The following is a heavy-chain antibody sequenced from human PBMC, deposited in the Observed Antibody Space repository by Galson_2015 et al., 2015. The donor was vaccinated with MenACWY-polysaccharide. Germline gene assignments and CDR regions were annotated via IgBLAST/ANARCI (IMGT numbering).Heavy chain of an antibody. V-gene: IGHV3-30*04. D-gene: IGHD2-2*01. Sequence: SLRLSCAASGTSFRSYATHWVRQAPGKGLEWVAVVSYDGNSQKYAEAVKGRFTISRDNSKTTVYLQMNSLRPEDTAIYSCARDGCSSTNCHDYYNYYMDVWGRGTTVIVSS. CDR1: GTSFRSYA. J-gene: IGHJ6*03. CDR3: ARDGCSSTNCHDYYNYYMDV. CDR2: VSYDGNSQ.